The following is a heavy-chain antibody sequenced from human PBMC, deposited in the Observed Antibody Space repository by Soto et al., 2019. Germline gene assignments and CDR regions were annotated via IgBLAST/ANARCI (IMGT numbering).Heavy chain of an antibody. CDR1: GFTFSSSS. CDR2: IRSRGKSPAT. Sequence: EVQLVESGGGLVQPGGSLKLSCAVSGFTFSSSSMHWVRQAYGKGLEWVGRIRSRGKSPATSYAASVKGRFTISRDDSKNMAYLHMKSLKPDDTAVYFCAILDCSGGSCWPYYFEHWGQGTLVTVSS. J-gene: IGHJ4*02. D-gene: IGHD2-15*01. CDR3: AILDCSGGSCWPYYFEH. V-gene: IGHV3-73*02.